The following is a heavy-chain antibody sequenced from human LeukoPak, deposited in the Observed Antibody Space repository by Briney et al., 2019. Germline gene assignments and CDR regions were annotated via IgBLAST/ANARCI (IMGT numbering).Heavy chain of an antibody. V-gene: IGHV4-38-2*01. CDR2: IYHSGST. D-gene: IGHD2-2*01. J-gene: IGHJ4*02. Sequence: SETLSLTCAVSGCSISSGYYWGWIRQAPGKGLEWIGSIYHSGSTHYNPSLKSRVTISVDTPKNQFSLKLSAVTAADTAVYYCARNGTSSYFDYWGQGTLVTVSS. CDR1: GCSISSGYY. CDR3: ARNGTSSYFDY.